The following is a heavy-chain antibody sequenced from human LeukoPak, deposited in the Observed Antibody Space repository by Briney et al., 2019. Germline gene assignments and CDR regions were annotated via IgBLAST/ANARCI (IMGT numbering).Heavy chain of an antibody. V-gene: IGHV3-23*01. CDR3: AKGGYCSGGSCTLRNDY. CDR1: GFTFSSYA. CDR2: ISGSGGST. J-gene: IGHJ4*02. D-gene: IGHD2-15*01. Sequence: GGSLRLSCAASGFTFSSYAMSWVRQAPGKGLEWVSAISGSGGSTYYADSVKGRFTISRDNPKNTLYLQMNSLRAEDTAVYYCAKGGYCSGGSCTLRNDYWGQGTLVTVSS.